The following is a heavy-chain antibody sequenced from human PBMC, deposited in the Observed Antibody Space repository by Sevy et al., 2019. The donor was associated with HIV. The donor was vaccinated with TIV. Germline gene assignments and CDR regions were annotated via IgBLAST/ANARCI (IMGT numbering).Heavy chain of an antibody. CDR1: GFTFSSYA. J-gene: IGHJ4*02. V-gene: IGHV3-30-3*01. D-gene: IGHD2-15*01. CDR2: ISYDGSNK. Sequence: GGSLRLSCAASGFTFSSYAMHWVRQAPGKGLEWVAVISYDGSNKYYADSVKGRFTISRDNSKNTLYLQMNSLRAEDTAVYSCARDAAPAATDYFDYWGQGTLVTVSS. CDR3: ARDAAPAATDYFDY.